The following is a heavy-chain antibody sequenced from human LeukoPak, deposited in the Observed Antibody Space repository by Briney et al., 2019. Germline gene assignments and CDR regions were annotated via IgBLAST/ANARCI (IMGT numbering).Heavy chain of an antibody. CDR2: IYYSGST. Sequence: SETLSLTCTVSGGSIGSYYWSWIRQPPGKGLEWIGYIYYSGSTNYNPSLKSRVTISVDTSKNQFSLKLSSVTAADTAVYYCARVDTAMVTRSYYMDVWGKGTTVTVSS. V-gene: IGHV4-59*01. J-gene: IGHJ6*03. CDR1: GGSIGSYY. D-gene: IGHD5-18*01. CDR3: ARVDTAMVTRSYYMDV.